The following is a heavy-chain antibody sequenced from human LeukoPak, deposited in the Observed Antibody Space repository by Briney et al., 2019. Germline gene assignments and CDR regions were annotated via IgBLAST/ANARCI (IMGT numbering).Heavy chain of an antibody. V-gene: IGHV4-59*01. CDR1: GGSISSYY. Sequence: SETLSLTCTVSGGSISSYYWSWIRQPPGKGLEWIGYIYYSGSTNYNPSLKSRVTISVDTSKNQFSLKLNSVTAADTAVYYCARVNIFGVVISFDYWGQGTLVTVSS. J-gene: IGHJ4*02. CDR3: ARVNIFGVVISFDY. CDR2: IYYSGST. D-gene: IGHD3-3*02.